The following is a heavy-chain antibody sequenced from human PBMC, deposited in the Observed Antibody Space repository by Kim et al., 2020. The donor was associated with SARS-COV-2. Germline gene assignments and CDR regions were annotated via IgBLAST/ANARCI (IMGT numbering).Heavy chain of an antibody. J-gene: IGHJ4*02. D-gene: IGHD3-9*01. CDR3: ATLLRYFDWLSGGEY. Sequence: GGSLRLSCAASGFTFSSYAMHWVRQAPGKGLEWVALISYDGTNKYYADSVKGRFTISRDNSKNTLYLQMNSLRAEDTAMYYCATLLRYFDWLSGGEYWGQGTLVTVSS. CDR1: GFTFSSYA. CDR2: ISYDGTNK. V-gene: IGHV3-30*04.